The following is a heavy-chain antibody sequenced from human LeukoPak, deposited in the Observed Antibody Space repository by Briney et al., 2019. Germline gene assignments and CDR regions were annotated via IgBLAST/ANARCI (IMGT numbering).Heavy chain of an antibody. Sequence: SETLSLTCTVSGGSINSYYWSWIRQPPGKGLEWIGYIYYSGSTNYNPSLKSRVTISIDTSKNQFSLKLTSVTAADTAVYYCARFGGRGTTGFSGDYWGQGTLVTVSS. V-gene: IGHV4-59*01. D-gene: IGHD3-9*01. J-gene: IGHJ4*02. CDR2: IYYSGST. CDR1: GGSINSYY. CDR3: ARFGGRGTTGFSGDY.